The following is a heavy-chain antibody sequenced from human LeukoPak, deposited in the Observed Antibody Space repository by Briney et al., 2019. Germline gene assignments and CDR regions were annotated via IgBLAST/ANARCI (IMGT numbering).Heavy chain of an antibody. CDR1: GYTFTGYY. Sequence: GASVKVSCKASGYTFTGYYMHWLRQAPGQGLEWMGWINPNTGGTNYAQNFQGRVTMTRDTSISTAYMELSSLRSEDTAVYYCARAGGYCGRISCPYYFDYWGQGSLVAVSS. J-gene: IGHJ4*02. D-gene: IGHD2-15*01. CDR2: INPNTGGT. V-gene: IGHV1-2*02. CDR3: ARAGGYCGRISCPYYFDY.